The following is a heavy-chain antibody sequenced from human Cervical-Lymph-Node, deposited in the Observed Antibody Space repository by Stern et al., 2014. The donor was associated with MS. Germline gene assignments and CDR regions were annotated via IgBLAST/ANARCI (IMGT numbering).Heavy chain of an antibody. CDR2: ISTSGTTI. Sequence: VHLVESGGGLVKPGGSLRLSCAASKFTFSDYYMSWIRQAPGKGLGYVSYISTSGTTINYADSVKGRFTISRDNAKNSLYLQMNSLRAEDTAVYYCGRLRAGNYFDYWGQGTLVTVSS. J-gene: IGHJ4*02. CDR1: KFTFSDYY. V-gene: IGHV3-11*01. CDR3: GRLRAGNYFDY. D-gene: IGHD1-1*01.